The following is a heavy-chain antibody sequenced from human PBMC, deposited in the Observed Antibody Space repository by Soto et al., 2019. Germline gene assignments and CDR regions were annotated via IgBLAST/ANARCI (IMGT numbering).Heavy chain of an antibody. J-gene: IGHJ4*02. Sequence: QVQLVQSGAEVKKPGASVKVSCKASGYTFTSYDINWVRQATGQGLEWMGWMNPNSGNTGYAQKFQGRVTMTRNTSISTAYMELSSLRSEDTAVYYCATVHYGFWSGYRPSLVADYWGQGTLVTVSS. D-gene: IGHD3-3*01. CDR1: GYTFTSYD. V-gene: IGHV1-8*01. CDR3: ATVHYGFWSGYRPSLVADY. CDR2: MNPNSGNT.